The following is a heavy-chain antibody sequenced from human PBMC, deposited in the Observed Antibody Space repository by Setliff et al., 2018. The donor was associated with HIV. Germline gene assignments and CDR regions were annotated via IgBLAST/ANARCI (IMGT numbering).Heavy chain of an antibody. CDR3: ARRARESTALHSDWNDVLFFDY. CDR2: IYYSGST. V-gene: IGHV4-59*12. Sequence: SETLSLTCTVSGGSISSYYWSWIRQPPGKGLEWIGYIYYSGSTNYNASLQSLVTISVDTSKNQFSLKLSSVTAADTAVYYCARRARESTALHSDWNDVLFFDYWGQGTLVTVSS. J-gene: IGHJ4*02. D-gene: IGHD1-1*01. CDR1: GGSISSYY.